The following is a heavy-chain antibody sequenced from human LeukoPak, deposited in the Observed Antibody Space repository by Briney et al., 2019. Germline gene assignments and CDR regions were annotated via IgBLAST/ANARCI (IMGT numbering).Heavy chain of an antibody. V-gene: IGHV1-46*01. CDR2: IIPSGGST. CDR3: ARDPYYYDSSGYYLPYYFDY. D-gene: IGHD3-22*01. J-gene: IGHJ4*02. CDR1: GYTFTSYY. Sequence: ASVKVSCKASGYTFTSYYMHWVRQAPGQGLEWMGIIIPSGGSTSYAQKFQGRVTITADESTSTAYMELSSLRSEDTAVYYCARDPYYYDSSGYYLPYYFDYWGQGTLVTVSS.